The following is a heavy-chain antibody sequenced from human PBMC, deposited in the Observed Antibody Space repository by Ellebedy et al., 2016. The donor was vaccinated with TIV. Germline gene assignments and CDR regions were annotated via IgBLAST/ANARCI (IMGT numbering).Heavy chain of an antibody. J-gene: IGHJ4*02. CDR1: HSSFGVYY. Sequence: GSLRLSXASNHSSFGVYYWSWTRQSPAKGREWIGEISQRGSTNYNPSLRSRVSLSIDPSKKQFSLKLRSVTAADTAVYYCARAGGADYWGQGTLVTVSS. V-gene: IGHV4-34*01. D-gene: IGHD3-10*01. CDR2: ISQRGST. CDR3: ARAGGADY.